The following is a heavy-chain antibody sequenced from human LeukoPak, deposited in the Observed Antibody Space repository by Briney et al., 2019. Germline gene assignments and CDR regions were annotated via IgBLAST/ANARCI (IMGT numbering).Heavy chain of an antibody. V-gene: IGHV3-7*01. J-gene: IGHJ6*03. Sequence: GGSLRLSCAASGFTFSSYWMSWVRQAPGKGLEWVANIKQDGSEKYYVDSVKGRFTISRDNAKNSLYLQMNSLRAEDTAVYYCARLMVRGVIHYYYYMDVWGKGTTVTVSS. CDR2: IKQDGSEK. CDR3: ARLMVRGVIHYYYYMDV. D-gene: IGHD3-10*01. CDR1: GFTFSSYW.